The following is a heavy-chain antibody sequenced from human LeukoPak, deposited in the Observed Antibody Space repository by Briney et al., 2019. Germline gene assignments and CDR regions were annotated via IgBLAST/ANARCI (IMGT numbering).Heavy chain of an antibody. D-gene: IGHD3-9*01. CDR2: FDPEDGET. V-gene: IGHV1-24*01. CDR1: GYTLTELF. Sequence: ASVKASCKVSGYTLTELFMNWVRQAPGKGLEWRGGFDPEDGETIDAQKFQGRVTMTEDTSTDTAYMELSSLRSEDTAVYYCATVTGVEGRYFDYWGQGTLVTVSS. J-gene: IGHJ4*02. CDR3: ATVTGVEGRYFDY.